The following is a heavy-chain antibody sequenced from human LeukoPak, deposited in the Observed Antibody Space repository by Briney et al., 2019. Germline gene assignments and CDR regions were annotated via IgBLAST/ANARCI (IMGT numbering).Heavy chain of an antibody. J-gene: IGHJ4*02. Sequence: PSETLSLTCTVSGGSISSYYWSWIRQPPGKGLEWIGYIYYSGSTNYNPSLKSRVTISVDTSKNQFSLKLSSVTAADTAVYYCARVGEEYCSSTSCREYFDYWEQGTVVTVS. V-gene: IGHV4-59*01. CDR3: ARVGEEYCSSTSCREYFDY. CDR2: IYYSGST. CDR1: GGSISSYY. D-gene: IGHD2-2*01.